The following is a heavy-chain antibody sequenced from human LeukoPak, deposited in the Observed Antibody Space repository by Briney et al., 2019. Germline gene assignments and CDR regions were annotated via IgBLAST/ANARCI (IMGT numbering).Heavy chain of an antibody. CDR2: INHSGST. CDR3: ASESPDYYYGSGSYYNNYYYYMDV. CDR1: GGSFSGYY. J-gene: IGHJ6*03. Sequence: KPSETLSLTCAVYGGSFSGYYWSWIRQPPGKGLEWIGEINHSGSTNYNPSLKSRVTISVDTSKNQFSLKLSSVTAADTAVYYCASESPDYYYGSGSYYNNYYYYMDVWGKGTTVTVSS. V-gene: IGHV4-34*01. D-gene: IGHD3-10*01.